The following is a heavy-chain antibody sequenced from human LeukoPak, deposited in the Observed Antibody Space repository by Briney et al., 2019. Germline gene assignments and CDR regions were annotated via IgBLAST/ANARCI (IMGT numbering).Heavy chain of an antibody. Sequence: GGSLRLSCAVSGFTFSSYEMNWVRQAPGKGLEWDSSISSSSSYIYYADSVKGRFTISRDNAKNSLYLQMNSLRAEDTAVYYCAREHSGYDFPGRDYYYMDVWGKGTTVTVSS. CDR2: ISSSSSYI. J-gene: IGHJ6*03. V-gene: IGHV3-21*01. CDR3: AREHSGYDFPGRDYYYMDV. CDR1: GFTFSSYE. D-gene: IGHD5-12*01.